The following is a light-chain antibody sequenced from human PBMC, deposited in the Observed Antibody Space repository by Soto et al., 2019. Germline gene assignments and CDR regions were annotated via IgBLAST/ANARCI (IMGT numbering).Light chain of an antibody. CDR1: QSVSSSY. CDR3: QQYGSSPPRLT. V-gene: IGKV3-20*01. J-gene: IGKJ4*01. CDR2: GAS. Sequence: EIVLTQSPGTLSLSPGERATLSCRASQSVSSSYLAWYQQKPGQAPRLLIYGASSRATGIPDRFSGSGSGTDFTLTISRLKPEDFAVYYCQQYGSSPPRLTFGGGTKVEIK.